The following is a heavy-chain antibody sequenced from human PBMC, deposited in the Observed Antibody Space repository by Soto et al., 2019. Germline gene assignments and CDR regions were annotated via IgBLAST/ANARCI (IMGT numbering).Heavy chain of an antibody. CDR3: AKGGYYDSSGYSYYYYGMDV. Sequence: GGSLRLSCAASGFTFSSYAMSWVRQAPGKGLEWVSAISGSGGSTYYADSVKGRFTISRDNSKNTLYLQMNSLRAEDTAVYYCAKGGYYDSSGYSYYYYGMDVWGQGTTVTVS. CDR2: ISGSGGST. J-gene: IGHJ6*02. CDR1: GFTFSSYA. D-gene: IGHD3-22*01. V-gene: IGHV3-23*01.